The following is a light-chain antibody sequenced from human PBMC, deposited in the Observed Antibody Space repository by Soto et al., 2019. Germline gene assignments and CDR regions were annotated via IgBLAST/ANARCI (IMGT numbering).Light chain of an antibody. Sequence: DIQMTQSPSTLSASVGDRVIITCRASQSISSWLAWYQQKAGKAPKLLIYKASSLDSGVPSRFSGSGSGTEFTLTISSLQPDDFATYYCQQYNGYPLTFGGGTKVEIK. J-gene: IGKJ4*01. CDR2: KAS. V-gene: IGKV1-5*03. CDR1: QSISSW. CDR3: QQYNGYPLT.